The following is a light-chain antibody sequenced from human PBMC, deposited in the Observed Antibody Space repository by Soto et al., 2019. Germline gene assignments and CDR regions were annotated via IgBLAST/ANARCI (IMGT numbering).Light chain of an antibody. CDR1: NIGIKS. CDR2: DDS. V-gene: IGLV3-21*02. J-gene: IGLJ3*02. Sequence: SSELTQPPSVSVAPGQTARITCGGSNIGIKSVHWSHQKPGQAPVLVVYDDSGRPSGIPERFSGSNSGNTATLTITRVEAGDEAHYYCQVWDSSSDHPVFGGGTQLTVL. CDR3: QVWDSSSDHPV.